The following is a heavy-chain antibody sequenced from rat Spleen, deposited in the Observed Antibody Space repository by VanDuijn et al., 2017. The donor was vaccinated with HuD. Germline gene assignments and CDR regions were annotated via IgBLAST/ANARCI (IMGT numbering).Heavy chain of an antibody. D-gene: IGHD1-1*01. CDR3: ARLGGYYSGDYVMDA. CDR2: ITTGGDNT. Sequence: EVRLVESGGGLVQPGRSMKLSCAASGFTFSNYDMVWVRQAPTKGLKWVASITTGGDNTYYRDSVKGRFTISRDNARGTLYLQMDSLRSEETATYDCARLGGYYSGDYVMDAWGQGASVTVSS. CDR1: GFTFSNYD. V-gene: IGHV5-25*01. J-gene: IGHJ4*01.